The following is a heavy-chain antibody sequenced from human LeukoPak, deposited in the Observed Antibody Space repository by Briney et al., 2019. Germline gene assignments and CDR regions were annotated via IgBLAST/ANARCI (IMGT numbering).Heavy chain of an antibody. J-gene: IGHJ3*02. V-gene: IGHV1-2*02. D-gene: IGHD2-2*02. CDR1: GYTFTGYY. CDR2: INPNSGGT. Sequence: ASVKVSCKASGYTFTGYYMHWLRQAPGQGLEWVGWINPNSGGTNYAQKFQGRVTTTRDTSISTVYMELSRLRSDDTAVYYCARDLLGYCSSTSCYTGASDIWGQGAMVTVSS. CDR3: ARDLLGYCSSTSCYTGASDI.